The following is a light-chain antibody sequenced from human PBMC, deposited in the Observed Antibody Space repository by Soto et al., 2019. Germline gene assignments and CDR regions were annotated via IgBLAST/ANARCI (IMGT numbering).Light chain of an antibody. CDR2: DAS. V-gene: IGKV3-11*01. J-gene: IGKJ1*01. Sequence: EIALTQSPATLSLSPGERATLSCRASQSVSSYLAWYQQKPGQAPRLLIYDASNRATGIPARFSGSGSGTDFTLTISSLEPEDFAVYYCQQRSGTFGQGTKVDIK. CDR1: QSVSSY. CDR3: QQRSGT.